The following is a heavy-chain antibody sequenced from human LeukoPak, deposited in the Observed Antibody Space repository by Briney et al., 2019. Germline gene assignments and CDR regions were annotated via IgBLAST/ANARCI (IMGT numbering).Heavy chain of an antibody. Sequence: ASVKVSCKASGYAFTGYFIRWVRQAPGQGLEWMGWINPNSGGTVYAQKFQGRVTMTRDTSTGTVYMKLSSLRSDDTAVYFCARDLPIGFGSRAYWGQGTLVTVSS. V-gene: IGHV1-2*02. CDR2: INPNSGGT. CDR3: ARDLPIGFGSRAY. D-gene: IGHD3-10*01. CDR1: GYAFTGYF. J-gene: IGHJ4*02.